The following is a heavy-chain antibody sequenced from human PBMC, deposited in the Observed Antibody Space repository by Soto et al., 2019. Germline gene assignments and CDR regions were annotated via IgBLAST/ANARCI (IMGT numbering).Heavy chain of an antibody. CDR3: ANAEHPRRSIGFDY. D-gene: IGHD3-16*02. J-gene: IGHJ4*02. CDR2: ISATGGST. V-gene: IGHV3-23*01. Sequence: PVGSLRLSCAGSGFTFASYVMTWVSQAPGKGLEWVSSISATGGSTYYAGSVKGRFTISRDNSKSTLYLQMNSLRAEDTAIYYCANAEHPRRSIGFDYWGQGTLVTVSS. CDR1: GFTFASYV.